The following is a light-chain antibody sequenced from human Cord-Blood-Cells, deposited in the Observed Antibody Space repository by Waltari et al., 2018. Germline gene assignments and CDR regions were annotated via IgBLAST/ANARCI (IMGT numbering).Light chain of an antibody. Sequence: DIQMTQSPSTLYASVGDRVTITCRASQSISSWLGWYQQKPGKAPKLLIYDASSLESGVPSRFSGSGSGTEFTLTISSLQPDDFATYYCQQYNSYPYTFGQGTKLEIK. CDR2: DAS. J-gene: IGKJ2*01. CDR3: QQYNSYPYT. CDR1: QSISSW. V-gene: IGKV1-5*01.